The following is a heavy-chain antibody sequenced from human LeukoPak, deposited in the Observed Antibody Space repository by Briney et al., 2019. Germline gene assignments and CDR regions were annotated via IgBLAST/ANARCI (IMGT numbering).Heavy chain of an antibody. Sequence: PGGSLRLSCAASGFTFSSYGMSWVRQAPGKGLEWVTIISYDGSNKYYADSVKGRFTISRDNSKNTLYLQMNSLGAEDTAVYYCTTELWQQLPSNGYWGQGTLVTVSS. J-gene: IGHJ4*02. CDR2: ISYDGSNK. V-gene: IGHV3-30*03. CDR3: TTELWQQLPSNGY. CDR1: GFTFSSYG. D-gene: IGHD6-13*01.